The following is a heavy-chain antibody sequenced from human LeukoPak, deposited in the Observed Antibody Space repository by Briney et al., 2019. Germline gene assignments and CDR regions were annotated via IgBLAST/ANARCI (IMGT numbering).Heavy chain of an antibody. CDR1: GYTFTSYG. J-gene: IGHJ6*02. Sequence: ASVKVSCTASGYTFTSYGISWVRQAPGQGLEWMAWISAYNGNTNYPQKLQGRVTITTDTSTSTAYMELRSLRSDDTAVYYCARDWCSSSSLCASSYVMDVWGQGTTVTVSS. CDR3: ARDWCSSSSLCASSYVMDV. D-gene: IGHD6-6*01. CDR2: ISAYNGNT. V-gene: IGHV1-18*01.